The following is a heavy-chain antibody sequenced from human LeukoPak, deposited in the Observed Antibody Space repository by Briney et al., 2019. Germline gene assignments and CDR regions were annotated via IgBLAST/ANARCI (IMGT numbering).Heavy chain of an antibody. J-gene: IGHJ4*02. D-gene: IGHD3-22*01. CDR2: IYYSGST. Sequence: SETLCLTCTVSGGSISSYYWSWIRQPPGKGLEWIGYIYYSGSTNYNPSLKSRVTISVDTSKNQFSLKLSSVTAADTAVYYCAKHSSGYTDFDYWGQGTLVTVSS. CDR3: AKHSSGYTDFDY. CDR1: GGSISSYY. V-gene: IGHV4-59*01.